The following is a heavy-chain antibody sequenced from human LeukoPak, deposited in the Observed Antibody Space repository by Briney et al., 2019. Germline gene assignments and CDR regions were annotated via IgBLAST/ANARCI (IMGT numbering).Heavy chain of an antibody. CDR2: IIPIFGTA. CDR3: ARVKSSSWYRDKGDDY. J-gene: IGHJ4*02. D-gene: IGHD6-13*01. CDR1: GGTFSSYA. Sequence: SVKVSCKASGGTFSSYAISWVRQAPGQWREWMGRIIPIFGTANYAQKFQGRVTITTDESTSTAYLELSSLRAEDTAVYYCARVKSSSWYRDKGDDYWGQGPLVTVSS. V-gene: IGHV1-69*05.